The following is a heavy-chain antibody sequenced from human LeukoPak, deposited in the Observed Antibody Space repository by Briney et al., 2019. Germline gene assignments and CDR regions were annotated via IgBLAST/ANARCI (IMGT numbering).Heavy chain of an antibody. D-gene: IGHD4-23*01. Sequence: ASVKVSCKASGYTFTSYGISWVRQAPGQGLEWMGWISAYNGNTNYAQKFQGRVTMTRDMSTSTDYMELSRLRAEDTAVYYCARDNSVEDTAWWFDPWGQGTLVTVSS. CDR2: ISAYNGNT. J-gene: IGHJ5*02. V-gene: IGHV1-18*01. CDR3: ARDNSVEDTAWWFDP. CDR1: GYTFTSYG.